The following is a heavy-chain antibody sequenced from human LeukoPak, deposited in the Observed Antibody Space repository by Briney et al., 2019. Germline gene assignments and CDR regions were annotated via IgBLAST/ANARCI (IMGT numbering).Heavy chain of an antibody. CDR3: ARRGAGKLAWGKTNTARNYFDY. D-gene: IGHD2-21*02. J-gene: IGHJ4*02. Sequence: PSETLSLTCTVSGGSISSYYWSWIRQPPGKGLEWIGYIYYSGSTNYNPSLKSRVTISVDTSKNQFSLKLSSVTAADTAVYYCARRGAGKLAWGKTNTARNYFDYWGQGTLVTVSS. CDR2: IYYSGST. CDR1: GGSISSYY. V-gene: IGHV4-59*12.